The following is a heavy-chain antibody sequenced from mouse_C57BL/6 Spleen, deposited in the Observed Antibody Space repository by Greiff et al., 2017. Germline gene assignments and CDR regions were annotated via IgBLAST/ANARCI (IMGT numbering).Heavy chain of an antibody. D-gene: IGHD1-1*01. CDR2: IDPSDSET. CDR3: ARHDSTVYYYAMDY. CDR1: GYTFTSYW. Sequence: VQLQQPGAELVRPGSSVKLSCKASGYTFTSYWMHWVKQRPIQGLEWIGNIDPSDSETHYNQKFKDKATLTVDKSSSTAYMQLSSLTSEDSAVYYCARHDSTVYYYAMDYWGQGTSVTVSS. J-gene: IGHJ4*01. V-gene: IGHV1-52*01.